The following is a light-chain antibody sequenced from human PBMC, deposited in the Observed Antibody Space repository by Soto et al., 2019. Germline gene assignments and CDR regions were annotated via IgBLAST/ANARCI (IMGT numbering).Light chain of an antibody. Sequence: QSVLTQPASVSGSPGQSITISCTGTSSDVGAYNSVAWYQHNPGKAPKLMIYDVSNRPSGVSSRVSGSKSANTASLSISGLQADDEADYYCSSYTSSSTLVFGTGTKLTGL. V-gene: IGLV2-14*01. CDR3: SSYTSSSTLV. CDR1: SSDVGAYNS. CDR2: DVS. J-gene: IGLJ1*01.